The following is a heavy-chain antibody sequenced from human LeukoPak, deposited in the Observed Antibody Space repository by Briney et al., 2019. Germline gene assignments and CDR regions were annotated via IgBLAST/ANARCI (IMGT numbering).Heavy chain of an antibody. D-gene: IGHD1-26*01. CDR2: MRYDGSNK. Sequence: GGSLRLSCAASGFTFSSYGMHWVRQAPGKGLEWVAFMRYDGSNKYYADSVKGRFTISRDNSKNTLYLQMNSLRAEDTVVYYCASKGIVGAYFDYWGQGTLVTVSS. CDR3: ASKGIVGAYFDY. V-gene: IGHV3-30*02. CDR1: GFTFSSYG. J-gene: IGHJ4*02.